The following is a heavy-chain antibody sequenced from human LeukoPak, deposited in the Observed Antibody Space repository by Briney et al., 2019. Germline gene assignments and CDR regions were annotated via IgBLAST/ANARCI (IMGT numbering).Heavy chain of an antibody. CDR1: GFTFSSYA. V-gene: IGHV3-30-3*01. J-gene: IGHJ4*02. CDR3: ARGVGSSGLDY. D-gene: IGHD3-22*01. Sequence: PGGSLRLSCAASGFTFSSYAMHWVRQAPGKGLEWVAVISYDGSNKYYADSVKGRFTISRDNSKNTLYLQMNSLRAEDTAVYYCARGVGSSGLDYWGQGTLVTVSS. CDR2: ISYDGSNK.